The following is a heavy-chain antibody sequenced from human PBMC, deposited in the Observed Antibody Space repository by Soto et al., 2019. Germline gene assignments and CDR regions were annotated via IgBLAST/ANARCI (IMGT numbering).Heavy chain of an antibody. V-gene: IGHV1-8*01. D-gene: IGHD6-19*01. CDR2: MNPDSGST. CDR3: ARGRFISKGYDSGWYIAH. J-gene: IGHJ5*02. CDR1: GYPFTSYH. Sequence: ASGKVSCKPSGYPFTSYHVNWVRQAPGQGLEWMGWMNPDSGSTDYALKFQGRLTMTRNTSMSTAYLELRSLTSEDTAIYYCARGRFISKGYDSGWYIAHWGQGTPVPVSP.